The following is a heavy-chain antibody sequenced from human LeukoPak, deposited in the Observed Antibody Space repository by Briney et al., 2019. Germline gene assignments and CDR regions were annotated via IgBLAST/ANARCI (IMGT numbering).Heavy chain of an antibody. CDR1: GFTFSSYA. CDR2: ISYDGSNK. V-gene: IGHV3-30*09. CDR3: ARDPNGDYIGTFDM. D-gene: IGHD4-17*01. J-gene: IGHJ3*02. Sequence: GGSLRLSCAASGFTFSSYAMHWVRQAPGKGLEWVAVISYDGSNKYYADSVQGRFAISRDNSKNTLYLQMNSLRVEDTAMYFCARDPNGDYIGTFDMWGRGTMVSVSS.